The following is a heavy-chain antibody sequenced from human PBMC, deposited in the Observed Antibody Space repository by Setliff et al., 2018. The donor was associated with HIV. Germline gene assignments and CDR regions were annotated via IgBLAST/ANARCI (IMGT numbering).Heavy chain of an antibody. CDR1: GFTSVGPDW. D-gene: IGHD3-22*01. CDR2: IKSKSDGGAV. Sequence: GGSLRLSCWGFTSVGPDWMSWVRQAPGKGLEWVGRIKSKSDGGAVHYAAPVKGRFTISRDDSQDTLYLEMNSLTNEDTAMYYCTTYSSVYYHSDCWGQGTLVTVSS. V-gene: IGHV3-15*06. CDR3: TTYSSVYYHSDC. J-gene: IGHJ4*02.